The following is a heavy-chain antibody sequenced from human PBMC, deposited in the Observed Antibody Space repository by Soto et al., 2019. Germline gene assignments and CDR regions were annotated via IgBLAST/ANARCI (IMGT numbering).Heavy chain of an antibody. CDR1: GGIFSKFG. Sequence: QVQLVQSGAEVKKPGSSVKVSCKASGGIFSKFGISWVRQAPGQGLEWMGGIIPMFGTAHYAQKFQGRVTIIADESTTTVYMELSSIRSEDTAVYYCARPAAEESEFFDYWGQGTLVTVSS. CDR3: ARPAAEESEFFDY. J-gene: IGHJ4*02. D-gene: IGHD6-25*01. V-gene: IGHV1-69*01. CDR2: IIPMFGTA.